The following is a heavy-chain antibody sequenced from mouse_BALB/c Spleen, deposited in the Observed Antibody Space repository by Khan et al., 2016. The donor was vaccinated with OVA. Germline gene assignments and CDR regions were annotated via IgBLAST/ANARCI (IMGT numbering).Heavy chain of an antibody. Sequence: QVILKESGPGILQSSQTLSLTCSFSGFSLSTSGMGVSWIRQPSGKGLEWLAHIYWDDEKRYNPSLKSRLTISKDTSRKQVFLRITSVDTADTATNYRARKLYGYDPWVGYLGQGTLVNVS. CDR3: ARKLYGYDPWVGY. CDR2: IYWDDEK. CDR1: GFSLSTSGMG. V-gene: IGHV8-12*01. J-gene: IGHJ3*01. D-gene: IGHD2-2*01.